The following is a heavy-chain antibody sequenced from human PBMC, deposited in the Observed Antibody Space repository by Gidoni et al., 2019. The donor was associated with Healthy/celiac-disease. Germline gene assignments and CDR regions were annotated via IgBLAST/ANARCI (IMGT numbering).Heavy chain of an antibody. J-gene: IGHJ4*02. CDR2: ISDYNGNT. D-gene: IGHD1-26*01. CDR3: ARIVVGAEFDY. CDR1: GYTFTSYG. Sequence: HVQLVQSGAEVKKPGASVNVSCHASGYTFTSYGISWVRQAPGQGLEWMGWISDYNGNTNYEQKLQGRVTMTTDTSTSTAYMELRRLRSDDTAVYYCARIVVGAEFDYWGQGTLVTVSS. V-gene: IGHV1-18*01.